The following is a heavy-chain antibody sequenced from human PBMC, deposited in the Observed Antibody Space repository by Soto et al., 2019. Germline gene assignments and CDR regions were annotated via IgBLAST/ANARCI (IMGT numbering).Heavy chain of an antibody. CDR1: GGSISPFY. Sequence: PSETLSLNCTVSGGSISPFYWSWVRQPPGKGLEWIGYLYYSGNTNYNPSLKSRVTISVDASKNQVSLRLTSVTAADTAVYYCARVGGVAARTFDYWGQGTVVTVSS. V-gene: IGHV4-59*01. CDR2: LYYSGNT. D-gene: IGHD2-15*01. CDR3: ARVGGVAARTFDY. J-gene: IGHJ4*02.